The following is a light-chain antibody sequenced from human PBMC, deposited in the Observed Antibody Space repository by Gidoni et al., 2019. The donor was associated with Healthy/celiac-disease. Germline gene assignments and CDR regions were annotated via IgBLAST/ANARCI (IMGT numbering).Light chain of an antibody. CDR2: AAS. CDR3: QQYYSYPRT. CDR1: QGISSY. V-gene: IGKV1-8*01. Sequence: AIRMTQSPSSFSASTGDRVTITCRASQGISSYFAWYQQKPGKAPKLLIYAASTLQSGVPSRFSGSGSGTDFILISRCLQSEDFATYYCQQYYSYPRTFGQXTKVEIK. J-gene: IGKJ1*01.